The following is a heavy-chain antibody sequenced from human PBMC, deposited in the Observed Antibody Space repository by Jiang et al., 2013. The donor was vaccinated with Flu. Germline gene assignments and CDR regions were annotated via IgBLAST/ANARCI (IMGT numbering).Heavy chain of an antibody. V-gene: IGHV4-34*01. CDR3: ARRFYDFWSGYPIDP. J-gene: IGHJ5*02. CDR2: INHSGST. CDR1: GGSFSGYY. D-gene: IGHD3-3*01. Sequence: LLKPSETLSLTCAVYGGSFSGYYWSWIRQPPGKGLEWIGEINHSGSTNYNPSLKSRVTISVDTSKNQFSLKLSSVTAADTAVYYCARRFYDFWSGYPIDPWGQGTLVTVSS.